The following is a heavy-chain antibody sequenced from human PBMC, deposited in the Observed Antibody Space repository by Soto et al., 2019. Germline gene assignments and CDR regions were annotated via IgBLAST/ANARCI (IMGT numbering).Heavy chain of an antibody. CDR3: VRFASSGWYTGGY. V-gene: IGHV1-18*01. Sequence: QVQLVQSGAEVKKPGASVKVSCKASGYTFTQYEIGWVRQAPGQGLEWIGWISLYSGNTNYAQKLQGIVTMTTETYISTCYMELRSLISDDTAVYYCVRFASSGWYTGGYWGQGTLVTVSS. J-gene: IGHJ4*02. CDR1: GYTFTQYE. D-gene: IGHD6-19*01. CDR2: ISLYSGNT.